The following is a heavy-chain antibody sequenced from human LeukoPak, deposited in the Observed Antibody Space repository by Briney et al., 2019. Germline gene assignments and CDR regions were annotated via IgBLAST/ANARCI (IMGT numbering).Heavy chain of an antibody. D-gene: IGHD6-6*01. CDR2: ISSSSNYI. J-gene: IGHJ4*02. Sequence: GGSLRLSCAASGFTFSSYSMNWVRQAPGKGLEWVSSISSSSNYIYYADSVKGRFTISRDNAKNSLYLQMNSLRAEDTAVYYCARAPIAARPDYWGQGTLVTVSS. CDR1: GFTFSSYS. CDR3: ARAPIAARPDY. V-gene: IGHV3-21*01.